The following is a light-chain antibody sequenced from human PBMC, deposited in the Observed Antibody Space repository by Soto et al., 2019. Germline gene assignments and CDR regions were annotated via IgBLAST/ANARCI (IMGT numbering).Light chain of an antibody. CDR2: DVS. Sequence: QSVLTQPASVSGSPGQSITISCTGTSSDVGGYNYVSWYQHHPGKAPKLMIFDVSNRPSGVSNRFSGSKSGNTASLTISGLQPEDEADYYCSSYTTSYTRQTDFATGTKVPVL. J-gene: IGLJ1*01. CDR3: SSYTTSYTRQTD. V-gene: IGLV2-14*03. CDR1: SSDVGGYNY.